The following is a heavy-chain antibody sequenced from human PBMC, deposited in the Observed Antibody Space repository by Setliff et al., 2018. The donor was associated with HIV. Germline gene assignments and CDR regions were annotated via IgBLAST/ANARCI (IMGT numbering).Heavy chain of an antibody. J-gene: IGHJ5*02. Sequence: PSETLSLTCVVSNYSITNNYYWAWIRQPPGQGLEWIGSIDHYGKTYYSPSLESRIAISVDTSKNQFSLHFQSVTAADTAVYYCARDMMYHYDRSGSFGYFGPWGQGTQVTVSS. V-gene: IGHV4-38-2*02. CDR1: NYSITNNYY. CDR2: IDHYGKT. CDR3: ARDMMYHYDRSGSFGYFGP. D-gene: IGHD3-22*01.